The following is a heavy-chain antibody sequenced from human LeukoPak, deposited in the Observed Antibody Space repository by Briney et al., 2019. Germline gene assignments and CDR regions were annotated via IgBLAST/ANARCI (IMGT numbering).Heavy chain of an antibody. V-gene: IGHV4-34*01. CDR1: GGSFSGYY. CDR3: ARAPGAALD. J-gene: IGHJ4*02. Sequence: SETLSLTCAVYGGSFSGYYWSWIRQPPGKGLEWIGEINHSGSTNYDPSLKSRVTVSLDTSKNQFSLKLSSVTAADTAVYYCARAPGAALDWGQGTLVTVSS. CDR2: INHSGST. D-gene: IGHD2-15*01.